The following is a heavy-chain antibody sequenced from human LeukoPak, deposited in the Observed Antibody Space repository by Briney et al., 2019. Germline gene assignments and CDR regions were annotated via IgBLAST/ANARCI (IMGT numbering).Heavy chain of an antibody. V-gene: IGHV1-46*01. CDR2: ISPSGGST. J-gene: IGHJ5*02. D-gene: IGHD6-19*01. Sequence: ASVKVSCKAFGYTFTSNYMHWVRQAPGQGPEWMRVISPSGGSTTYAQKFQGRVTLTRDMSTSTDYLELSSLRSEDTAVYYCARGGYSSEGWFDPWGQGTLVTVSS. CDR1: GYTFTSNY. CDR3: ARGGYSSEGWFDP.